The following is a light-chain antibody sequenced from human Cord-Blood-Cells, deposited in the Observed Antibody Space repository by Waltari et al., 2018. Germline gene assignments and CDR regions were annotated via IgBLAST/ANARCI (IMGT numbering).Light chain of an antibody. Sequence: QSALTQPASVSGSPGQSITISCTGTSSDVGGYNYVSWYQQHPGKAPKLMNYDVSKRPSGVSNRFSGSKSGNTASLTISGLQAEDEADYYCSSYTSSSPDVVFGGGTKLTVL. V-gene: IGLV2-14*01. CDR1: SSDVGGYNY. CDR3: SSYTSSSPDVV. J-gene: IGLJ2*01. CDR2: DVS.